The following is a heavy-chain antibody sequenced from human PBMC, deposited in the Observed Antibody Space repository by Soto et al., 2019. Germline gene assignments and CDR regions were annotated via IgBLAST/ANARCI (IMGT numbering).Heavy chain of an antibody. CDR3: ARDHIVVGTATLYYYDGMDV. CDR2: ISSSGSTI. D-gene: IGHD2-21*02. CDR1: GFTFSDYY. V-gene: IGHV3-11*01. J-gene: IGHJ6*02. Sequence: QVQLVESGGGLVKPGGSLRLSCAASGFTFSDYYMSWIRQAPGKGLEWVSYISSSGSTIYYADSVKGRFTISRDNAKNSLYLQMNSLRAEDTAVYYCARDHIVVGTATLYYYDGMDVWGQGTPVTVSS.